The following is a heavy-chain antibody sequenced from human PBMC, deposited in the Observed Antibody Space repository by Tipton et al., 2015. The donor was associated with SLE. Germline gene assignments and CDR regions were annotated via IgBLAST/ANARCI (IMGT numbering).Heavy chain of an antibody. CDR1: GGSFSGYH. CDR2: IADTGSP. V-gene: IGHV4-34*01. J-gene: IGHJ5*02. D-gene: IGHD2-2*01. CDR3: ARGPFQRGPPGAA. Sequence: TLSLTCAVYGGSFSGYHRNWIRQPPGQGPEWIGEIADTGSPHYNPSLQSRATISMDPSKSQFSLILNSPTAAATAVYFCARGPFQRGPPGAAWGQGTVVTV.